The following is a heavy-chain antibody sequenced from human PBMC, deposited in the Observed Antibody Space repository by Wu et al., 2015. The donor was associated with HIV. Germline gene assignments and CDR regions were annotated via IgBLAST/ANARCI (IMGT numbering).Heavy chain of an antibody. V-gene: IGHV1-69*05. CDR1: GDGFTSYA. CDR3: ATPRSPGFSSAWPTYSDY. J-gene: IGHJ4*02. CDR2: INPLFGTT. D-gene: IGHD6-19*01. Sequence: QAQLVQFGADMKKPGSSVKVTCKASGDGFTSYAVSWVRQAPGQGLEWMGGINPLFGTTDYAQVFQGRVTITTDESTSTAYMTLTSLTSEDTAVYYCATPRSPGFSSAWPTYSDYWGQGTLVTVSS.